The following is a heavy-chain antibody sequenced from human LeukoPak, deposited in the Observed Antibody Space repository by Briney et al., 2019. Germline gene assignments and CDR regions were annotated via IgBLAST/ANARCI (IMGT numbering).Heavy chain of an antibody. V-gene: IGHV1-69*05. Sequence: SVKVSCKASGGTFSSYAISWVRQALGQGLEWMGRIIPIFGTANYAQKFQGRVTITTDESTSTAYMELSSLRSEDTAVYYCARVSMIVVGSAFDIWGQGTMVTVSS. CDR3: ARVSMIVVGSAFDI. D-gene: IGHD3-22*01. J-gene: IGHJ3*02. CDR1: GGTFSSYA. CDR2: IIPIFGTA.